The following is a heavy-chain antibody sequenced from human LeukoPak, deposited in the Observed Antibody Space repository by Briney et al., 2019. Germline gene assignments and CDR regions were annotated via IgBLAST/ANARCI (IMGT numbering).Heavy chain of an antibody. CDR1: GYSFTSYW. CDR3: ARDQLEAAAGTDY. J-gene: IGHJ4*02. V-gene: IGHV1-2*02. CDR2: INPNSGGT. Sequence: GESLKISCKGSGYSFTSYWIGWVRQAPGQGLEWMGWINPNSGGTNYAQKFQGRVTMTRDTSISTAYMELSRLRSDDTAVYYCARDQLEAAAGTDYWGQRTLVTVSS. D-gene: IGHD6-13*01.